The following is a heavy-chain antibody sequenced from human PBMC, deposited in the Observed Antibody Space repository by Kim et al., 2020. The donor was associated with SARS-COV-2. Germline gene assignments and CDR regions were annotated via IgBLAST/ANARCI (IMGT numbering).Heavy chain of an antibody. V-gene: IGHV1-24*01. J-gene: IGHJ4*02. CDR1: GYTLTELS. D-gene: IGHD6-13*01. CDR3: ATWTFWAAAGTSGFDY. CDR2: FDPEDGET. Sequence: ASVKVSCKVSGYTLTELSMHWVRQAPGKGLEWMGGFDPEDGETIYAQKFQGRVTMTEDTSTDTAYMELSSLRSEDTAVYYCATWTFWAAAGTSGFDYWGQGTLVTVSS.